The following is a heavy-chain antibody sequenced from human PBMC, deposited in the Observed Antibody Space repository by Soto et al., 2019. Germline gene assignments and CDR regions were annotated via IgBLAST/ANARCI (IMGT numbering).Heavy chain of an antibody. Sequence: SETLSLTCTVSGGSISSSSYYWGWIRQPPGKGLEWIGSIYYSGSTYYNPSLKSRVTISVDTSKNQFSLKLSSVTLADTAVYYCASHCSSTSCYIYYYYMDVWGKGTTVTVSS. V-gene: IGHV4-39*01. J-gene: IGHJ6*03. D-gene: IGHD2-2*02. CDR1: GGSISSSSYY. CDR3: ASHCSSTSCYIYYYYMDV. CDR2: IYYSGST.